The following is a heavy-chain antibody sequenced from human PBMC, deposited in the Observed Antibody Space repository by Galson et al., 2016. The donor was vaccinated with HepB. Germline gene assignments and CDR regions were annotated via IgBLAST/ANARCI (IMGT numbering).Heavy chain of an antibody. CDR2: IYYSGST. CDR1: SDSITGHY. Sequence: SETLSLTCTFSSDSITGHYCSWIRQSPGKGLEWIGYIYYSGSTNYNPSLKSRVTMLVDTSKNQFSMMPTSATAADTAVYYCTRVTIYGVVDFWGQGTPVTVSS. J-gene: IGHJ4*02. D-gene: IGHD3-3*01. V-gene: IGHV4-59*11. CDR3: TRVTIYGVVDF.